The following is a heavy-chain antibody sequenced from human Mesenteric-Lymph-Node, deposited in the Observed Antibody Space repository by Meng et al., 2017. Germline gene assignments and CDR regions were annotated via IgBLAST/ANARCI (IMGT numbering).Heavy chain of an antibody. D-gene: IGHD6-13*01. CDR2: IYYSGNT. CDR1: GGSVSGYY. J-gene: IGHJ5*02. CDR3: ARPIAAAGWFDP. Sequence: QVQLQESGPGLVKPSATLSLTCTVSGGSVSGYYWSWIRQPPGKGLEWIGYIYYSGNTYYNPSLKSRVTISVDTSKNQFSLKLSSVTAEDTAVYYCARPIAAAGWFDPWGQGTLVTVSS. V-gene: IGHV4-59*08.